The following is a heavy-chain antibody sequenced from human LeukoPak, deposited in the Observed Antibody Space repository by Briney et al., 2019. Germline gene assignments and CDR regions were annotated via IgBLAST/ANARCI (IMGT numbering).Heavy chain of an antibody. D-gene: IGHD1-26*01. CDR1: GFTFTTYW. CDR3: AKGIESSGTYYTYFDH. V-gene: IGHV3-74*01. J-gene: IGHJ4*02. Sequence: GGSLRLSCAASGFTFTTYWMHWVRQAPGKGLGWVSRINTDGSSASYADSVKGRFTISRDTAKNTLYLQMNSLRAEDTALYYCAKGIESSGTYYTYFDHWGQGTLVTVSS. CDR2: INTDGSSA.